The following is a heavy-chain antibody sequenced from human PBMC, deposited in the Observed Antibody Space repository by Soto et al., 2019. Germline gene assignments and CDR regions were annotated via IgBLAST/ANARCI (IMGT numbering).Heavy chain of an antibody. D-gene: IGHD3-22*01. J-gene: IGHJ4*01. CDR1: GFTFSSYA. Sequence: GGSLRLSCAASGFTFSSYAMSWVRQAPGKGLEWVSAISGSGGSTYYADSVKGRFTISRDNSKNTLYLQMNSLRAEDTAVYYCAKERRGLYYDSSGYHSVAFDYWGHGTLVTVSS. V-gene: IGHV3-23*01. CDR2: ISGSGGST. CDR3: AKERRGLYYDSSGYHSVAFDY.